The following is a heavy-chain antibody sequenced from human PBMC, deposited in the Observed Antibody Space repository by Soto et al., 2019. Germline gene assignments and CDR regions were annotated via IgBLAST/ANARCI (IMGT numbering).Heavy chain of an antibody. V-gene: IGHV1-18*01. CDR2: ISAHKVNT. CDR3: ARGRYGAY. CDR1: GYAFTTYG. J-gene: IGHJ4*02. Sequence: QVHLVQSGAEVKKPGASVKVSCKGSGYAFTTYGITWVRQAPGQGLEWMGWISAHKVNTNYAQKLQGRVTVTRDTSTSTAYMDLRSLRSDDTAVYYCARGRYGAYWGQGALVTVSS. D-gene: IGHD1-1*01.